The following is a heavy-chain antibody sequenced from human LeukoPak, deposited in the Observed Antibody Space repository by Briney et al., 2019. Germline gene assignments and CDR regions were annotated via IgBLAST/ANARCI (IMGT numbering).Heavy chain of an antibody. V-gene: IGHV3-30-3*01. J-gene: IGHJ4*02. CDR1: GFTFSSYA. Sequence: GRSLRLSCAASGFTFSSYAMHWVRQAPGKGLEWVAVISYDGSNKYYADSVKGRFTISRDNSKNTLYLQRNSLRAEDTAVYYCARAEASDCSGGSCYSGSFDYWGQGTLVTVSS. CDR2: ISYDGSNK. CDR3: ARAEASDCSGGSCYSGSFDY. D-gene: IGHD2-15*01.